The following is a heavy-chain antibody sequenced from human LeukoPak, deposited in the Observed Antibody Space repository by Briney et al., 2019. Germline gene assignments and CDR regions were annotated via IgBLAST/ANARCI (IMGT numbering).Heavy chain of an antibody. Sequence: PSETLSLTCTVSGGSIRTTSNYWSWIRQPPGKGLEWIGYFHDSESTNYNPSLKSRVSISVDTSKKQVSLKLSSVTAADTAVYYCARGDASGRPGIAFDYWGQGTLVTVSS. J-gene: IGHJ4*02. V-gene: IGHV4-61*01. D-gene: IGHD1-26*01. CDR1: GGSIRTTSNY. CDR3: ARGDASGRPGIAFDY. CDR2: FHDSEST.